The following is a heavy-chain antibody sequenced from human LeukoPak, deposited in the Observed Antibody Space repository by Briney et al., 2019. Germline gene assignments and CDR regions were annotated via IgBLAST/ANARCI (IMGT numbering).Heavy chain of an antibody. CDR1: GFTFSSYW. V-gene: IGHV3-7*01. D-gene: IGHD3-16*02. CDR3: AREVRLGELSFFDY. Sequence: SGGSLSLSCAASGFTFSSYWMSWVRQAPGKGREGVANIKKDGSEKYYVDSVKGRFTISRDNAKNSLYLQMNSLRAEDTAVYYCAREVRLGELSFFDYWGQGTLVTVSS. J-gene: IGHJ4*02. CDR2: IKKDGSEK.